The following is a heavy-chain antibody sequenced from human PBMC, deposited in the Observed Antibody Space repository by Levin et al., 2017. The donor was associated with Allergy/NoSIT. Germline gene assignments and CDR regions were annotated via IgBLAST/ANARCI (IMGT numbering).Heavy chain of an antibody. Sequence: SCAASGFTFSSYWMSWVRQAPGKGLEWVANIKQDGSEKYYVDSVKGRFTISRDNAKNSLYLQMNSLRAEDTAVYYCARATLLQLLNPDWYFDLWGRGTLVTVSS. CDR2: IKQDGSEK. CDR1: GFTFSSYW. J-gene: IGHJ2*01. CDR3: ARATLLQLLNPDWYFDL. D-gene: IGHD2-2*02. V-gene: IGHV3-7*04.